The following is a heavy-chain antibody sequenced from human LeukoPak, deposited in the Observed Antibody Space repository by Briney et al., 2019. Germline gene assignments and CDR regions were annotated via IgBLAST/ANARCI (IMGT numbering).Heavy chain of an antibody. V-gene: IGHV3-30*02. D-gene: IGHD6-6*01. CDR2: LHSNGNNK. J-gene: IGHJ1*01. Sequence: GGSLRLSCAASGFTINSHGMHWVRQAPGKGREWVAFLHSNGNNKYYADVVKGRFAISRDNSKNTLHLQMNSLRPEDTAVYYCARSFSAREYFEHWGQGTLVTVSS. CDR1: GFTINSHG. CDR3: ARSFSAREYFEH.